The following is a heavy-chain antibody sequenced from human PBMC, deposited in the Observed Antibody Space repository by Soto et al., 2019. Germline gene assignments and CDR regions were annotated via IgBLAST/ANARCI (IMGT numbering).Heavy chain of an antibody. CDR1: GFTFSNDG. J-gene: IGHJ6*01. CDR3: AKVAERGLKHAYYALDV. V-gene: IGHV3-30*18. Sequence: QVHLVESGGGVVQPGRSPRLSCVASGFTFSNDGMHWVRQAPGKGLEWVAVISYDGSNKYYADSVKGRFTISRDNSKHPLSLTMTSPRTEETALSYCAKVAERGLKHAYYALDVRRHGATGTVSA. CDR2: ISYDGSNK. D-gene: IGHD2-21*02.